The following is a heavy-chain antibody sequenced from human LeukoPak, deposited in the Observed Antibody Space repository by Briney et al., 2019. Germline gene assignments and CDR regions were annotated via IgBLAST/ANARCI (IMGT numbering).Heavy chain of an antibody. CDR3: AKATGTLGN. CDR1: GFTFSSYS. CDR2: ISSSGSTI. V-gene: IGHV3-48*01. J-gene: IGHJ4*02. D-gene: IGHD1-1*01. Sequence: GGSLRLSCAASGFTFSSYSMNWVRQAPGKGLEWVSYISSSGSTIYYADSVKGRFTISRDNSKNTLYLQMNSLTAEDTAIYYCAKATGTLGNWGQGTLVTVSS.